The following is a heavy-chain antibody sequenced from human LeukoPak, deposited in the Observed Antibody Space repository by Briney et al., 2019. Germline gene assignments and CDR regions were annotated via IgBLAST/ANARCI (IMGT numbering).Heavy chain of an antibody. J-gene: IGHJ4*02. CDR1: GGTFSSYA. V-gene: IGHV1-69*05. Sequence: SVKVSXKASGGTFSSYAISWVRQAPGQGLEWMGGIIPIFGTANYAQKFQGRVTITTDESTSTAYMELSSLRSEDTAVYYCASGYSYGSRFDYWGQGTLVTVSS. CDR3: ASGYSYGSRFDY. D-gene: IGHD5-18*01. CDR2: IIPIFGTA.